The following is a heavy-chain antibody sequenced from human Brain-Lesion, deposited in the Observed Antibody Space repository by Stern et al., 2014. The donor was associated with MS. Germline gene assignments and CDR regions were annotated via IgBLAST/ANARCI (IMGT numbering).Heavy chain of an antibody. V-gene: IGHV4-39*01. CDR3: ARTGDDFGDYSLSY. CDR1: GGSINTNNYY. D-gene: IGHD4-17*01. CDR2: IYSSGST. Sequence: VQLVESGPGLVKPSETLSLTCTVSGGSINTNNYYWGWIRQPPGKGLEWIGNIYSSGSTFYSPSLKSRVTMSVDTSKTQFSLKLSSVTAADTAVYYCARTGDDFGDYSLSYWGQGTLVTVSS. J-gene: IGHJ4*02.